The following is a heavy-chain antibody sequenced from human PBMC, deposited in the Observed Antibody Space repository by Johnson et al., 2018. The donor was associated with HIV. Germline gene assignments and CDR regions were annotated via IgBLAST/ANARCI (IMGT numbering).Heavy chain of an antibody. D-gene: IGHD3-16*02. CDR1: GFTFSSYD. Sequence: VQLVESGGGLVKPGGSLRLSCAASGFTFSSYDMHWVRQATGKGLEWVSAIGTAGDTYYPGSVKGRFTISRENAKNSLYLQMNSLRAGDTAVYYCARGTDYVWGSYLPDAFDIWGQGTMVTVSS. J-gene: IGHJ3*02. CDR2: IGTAGDT. CDR3: ARGTDYVWGSYLPDAFDI. V-gene: IGHV3-13*01.